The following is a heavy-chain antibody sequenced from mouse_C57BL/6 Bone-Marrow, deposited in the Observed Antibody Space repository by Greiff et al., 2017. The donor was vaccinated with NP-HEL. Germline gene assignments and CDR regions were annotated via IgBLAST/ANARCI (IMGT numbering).Heavy chain of an antibody. V-gene: IGHV5-16*01. CDR3: ARAYGSSYVAMDY. CDR2: INYDGSST. D-gene: IGHD1-1*01. J-gene: IGHJ4*01. Sequence: EVKLMESEGGLVQPGSSMKLSCTASGFTFSDYYMAWVRQVPEKGLEWVANINYDGSSTYYLDSLKSRFIISRDNAKNILYLQMSSLKSEDTATYYCARAYGSSYVAMDYWGQGTSVTVSS. CDR1: GFTFSDYY.